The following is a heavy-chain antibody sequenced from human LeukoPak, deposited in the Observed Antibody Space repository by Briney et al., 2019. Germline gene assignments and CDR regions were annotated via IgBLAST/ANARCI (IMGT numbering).Heavy chain of an antibody. D-gene: IGHD5/OR15-5a*01. CDR1: GYTFTGYY. CDR2: INPNSGGT. J-gene: IGHJ4*02. V-gene: IGHV1-2*02. CDR3: AGSDSVYDSNLDY. Sequence: PRASVRVSCKASGYTFTGYYMHWVRQAPGQGLEWMGWINPNSGGTNYAQKFQGRVTMTRDTSISTAYMELSRLRSDDTAVYYCAGSDSVYDSNLDYWGQGTLVTVSS.